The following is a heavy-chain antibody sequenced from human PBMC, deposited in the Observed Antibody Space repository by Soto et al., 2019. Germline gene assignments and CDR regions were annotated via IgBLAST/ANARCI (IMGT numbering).Heavy chain of an antibody. D-gene: IGHD1-1*01. Sequence: EVQLVESGGGLVKPGGSLRLSCAASGFTFESYSMNWVRQAPGRGLEWVSAISAGSSSIYYADSVKGRLTISRDNAKKSRYLQMNSPRAKDSAVYYSARGTGYFDIWGQGTMFTGSS. J-gene: IGHJ4*02. CDR2: ISAGSSSI. V-gene: IGHV3-21*01. CDR1: GFTFESYS. CDR3: ARGTGYFDI.